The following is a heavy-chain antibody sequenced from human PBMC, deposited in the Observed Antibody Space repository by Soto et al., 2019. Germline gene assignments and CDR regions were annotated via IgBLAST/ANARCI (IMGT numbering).Heavy chain of an antibody. J-gene: IGHJ4*02. CDR2: VNYRGST. CDR1: GGSISPYY. V-gene: IGHV4-59*01. D-gene: IGHD6-6*01. CDR3: ARAESSSSEGFDY. Sequence: KPSETLSLTCTVSGGSISPYYWSWVRQPPGKGLEWIGHVNYRGSTSYNPSLKSRLTISMDTSKNQFSLKLKSVSAADTAVYFCARAESSSSEGFDYWGRGTLVTVSS.